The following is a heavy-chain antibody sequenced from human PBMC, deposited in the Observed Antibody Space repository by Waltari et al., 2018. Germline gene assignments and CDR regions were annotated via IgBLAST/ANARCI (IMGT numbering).Heavy chain of an antibody. J-gene: IGHJ5*02. Sequence: QVQLVQSGAEVKKPGASVKVSCRASGYSFSDFGISWVRQAPGQGLEWMGWISANNGPTNHARKFQGRIIMTKETATATVYMELSYLTSDDTAVYFCARERHRLMEVGYLMALDPWGQGTLVTVSS. V-gene: IGHV1-18*01. CDR3: ARERHRLMEVGYLMALDP. CDR2: ISANNGPT. D-gene: IGHD3-3*01. CDR1: GYSFSDFG.